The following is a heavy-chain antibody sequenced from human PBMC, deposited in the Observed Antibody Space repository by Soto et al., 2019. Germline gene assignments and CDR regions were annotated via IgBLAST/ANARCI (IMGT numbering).Heavy chain of an antibody. CDR1: GGSISSSSYY. D-gene: IGHD4-17*01. Sequence: PSETLSLTCTVSGGSISSSSYYWGWIRQPPGKGLEWIGSIYYSGSTYYNPSLKSRVTISVDTSKNQFSLKLSSVTAADTAVYYCARSQWGDYYSFDPWGQVTLVTVS. CDR3: ARSQWGDYYSFDP. V-gene: IGHV4-39*01. CDR2: IYYSGST. J-gene: IGHJ5*02.